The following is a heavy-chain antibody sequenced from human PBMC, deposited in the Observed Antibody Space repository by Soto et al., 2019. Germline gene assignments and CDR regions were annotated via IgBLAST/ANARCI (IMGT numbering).Heavy chain of an antibody. CDR2: ISAYNGNT. CDR3: ARSILWRDTFDI. CDR1: GYTFTSYG. D-gene: IGHD2-21*01. V-gene: IGHV1-18*01. Sequence: ASVKVSCKTSGYTFTSYGISWVRQASGQGLEWMGWISAYNGNTNYAQKLQGRVTMTTDTSTSTAYMELRSLRSDDTAVYYCARSILWRDTFDIWGQGTMVTVSS. J-gene: IGHJ3*02.